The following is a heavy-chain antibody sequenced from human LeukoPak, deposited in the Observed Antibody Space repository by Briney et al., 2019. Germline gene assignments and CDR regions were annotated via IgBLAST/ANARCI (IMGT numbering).Heavy chain of an antibody. V-gene: IGHV1-8*03. CDR3: ARGRGGTAMVDYYYYMDV. D-gene: IGHD5-18*01. CDR2: MNPNSGNT. Sequence: ASVKVSCKASGYTFTSYDINWVRQATGQGLERMGWMNPNSGNTGYAQKFQGRVTITRNTSISTAYMELSSLRSEDTAVYYCARGRGGTAMVDYYYYMDVWGKGTTVTVSS. J-gene: IGHJ6*03. CDR1: GYTFTSYD.